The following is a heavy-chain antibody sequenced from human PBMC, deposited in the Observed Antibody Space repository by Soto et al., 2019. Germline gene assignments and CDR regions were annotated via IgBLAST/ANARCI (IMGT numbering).Heavy chain of an antibody. D-gene: IGHD2-21*02. J-gene: IGHJ4*02. CDR3: ARDGYYGGDSDF. CDR1: GFTFSSYV. V-gene: IGHV3-23*01. Sequence: GSLRLSCAASGFTFSSYVMSWVRQAPGKGLDWVSGISGSGGHTYYADSVKGRFTISRDNTRNSVYLQMTSLRAEDTAVYYCARDGYYGGDSDFWGQGVLVTVSS. CDR2: ISGSGGHT.